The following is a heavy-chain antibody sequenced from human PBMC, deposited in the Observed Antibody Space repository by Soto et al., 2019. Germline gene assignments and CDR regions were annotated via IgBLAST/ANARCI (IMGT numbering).Heavy chain of an antibody. Sequence: GGSLRLSCAASGFTFSSYAMHWVRQAPGKGLEWVAVISYDGSNKYYADSVKGRFTISRDNSKNTLYLQMNSLRAEDTAVYYCAREENSSSWTNYNWFDPWGQGTLVTVSS. J-gene: IGHJ5*02. CDR2: ISYDGSNK. D-gene: IGHD6-13*01. CDR3: AREENSSSWTNYNWFDP. CDR1: GFTFSSYA. V-gene: IGHV3-30-3*01.